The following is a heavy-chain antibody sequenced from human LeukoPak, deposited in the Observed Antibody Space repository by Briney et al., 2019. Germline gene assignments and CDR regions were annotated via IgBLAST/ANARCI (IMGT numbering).Heavy chain of an antibody. CDR2: IYYGGTN. Sequence: SETLSLTCTVSGGSISSWTYYWGWIRQPPGKGLEWIGTIYYGGTNYYNPSLKSRVTISVDTSKNQFSLNLNSVTAADTAVYYCARGPLRITGTTAYYYYYMDVWGKGTTVTVSS. V-gene: IGHV4-39*01. CDR1: GGSISSWTYY. J-gene: IGHJ6*03. CDR3: ARGPLRITGTTAYYYYYMDV. D-gene: IGHD1-7*01.